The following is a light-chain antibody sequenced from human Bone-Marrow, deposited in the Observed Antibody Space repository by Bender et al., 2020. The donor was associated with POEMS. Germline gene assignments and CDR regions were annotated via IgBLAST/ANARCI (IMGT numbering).Light chain of an antibody. CDR2: EVF. V-gene: IGLV2-8*01. Sequence: QSALTQPPSATGSPGQSVTISCTGTSSDVGGYNYVSWYQHHPGRAPQLLIYEVFKRPSGVPARFSGSKSGNTASLTVSGLQSEDEAAYFCQSYDSDLNGWVFGGGTKLTVL. CDR1: SSDVGGYNY. J-gene: IGLJ3*02. CDR3: QSYDSDLNGWV.